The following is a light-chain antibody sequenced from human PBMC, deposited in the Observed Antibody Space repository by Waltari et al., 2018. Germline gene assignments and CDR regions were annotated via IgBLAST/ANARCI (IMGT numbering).Light chain of an antibody. CDR1: VLPKEY. J-gene: IGLJ3*02. V-gene: IGLV3-25*03. CDR3: QSTGNSATYVV. CDR2: KDS. Sequence: SYDLTQTPSVSVSPGQTARITCSGNVLPKEYAYWYQQKPGQAPLLVIYKDSERPSEIPERFSGSSSGTTATLTISGVLPEDEADYYCQSTGNSATYVVFGGGTKLTVL.